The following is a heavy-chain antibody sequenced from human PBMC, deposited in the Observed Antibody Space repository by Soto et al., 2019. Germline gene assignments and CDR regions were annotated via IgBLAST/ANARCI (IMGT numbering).Heavy chain of an antibody. CDR2: MNPNSGNT. J-gene: IGHJ6*02. CDR3: AREGRAMIVVVANYYYYGMDV. V-gene: IGHV1-8*01. D-gene: IGHD3-22*01. Sequence: ASVKVSCKASGYTFTSYDINWVRQATGQGLEWMGWMNPNSGNTDYAQKFQGRVTITRDKSISTAYMELSSLRSEDTAVYYCAREGRAMIVVVANYYYYGMDVWGQGTTVTVSS. CDR1: GYTFTSYD.